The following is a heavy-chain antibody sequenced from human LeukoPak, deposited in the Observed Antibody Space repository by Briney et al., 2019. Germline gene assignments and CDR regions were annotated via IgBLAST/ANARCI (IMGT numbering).Heavy chain of an antibody. CDR2: IHYTGST. J-gene: IGHJ6*03. D-gene: IGHD3-10*01. V-gene: IGHV4-39*07. CDR3: ARGTYYYGSGSYEGLGYYYMDV. Sequence: PSETLSLTCTVSGGSISSSSYYWDWIRQPPGKGLEWIGSIHYTGSTYFNPSLKSRVTISVDTSKNQFSLKLSSVTAADTAVYYCARGTYYYGSGSYEGLGYYYMDVWGKGTTVTISS. CDR1: GGSISSSSYY.